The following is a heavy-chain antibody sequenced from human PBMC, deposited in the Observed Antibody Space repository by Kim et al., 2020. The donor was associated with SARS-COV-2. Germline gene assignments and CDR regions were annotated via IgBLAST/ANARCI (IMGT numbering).Heavy chain of an antibody. CDR2: IKRDGSQI. CDR3: ATTPGEAYFEH. V-gene: IGHV3-7*01. CDR1: GFAFSSYW. Sequence: GGSLRLSCAASGFAFSSYWMSWVRQAPGKGLEWVANIKRDGSQINYVDSVKGRFTISRDNAKTSVYLQMNSLRAEDTAVYYCATTPGEAYFEHWGQGALV. J-gene: IGHJ4*02. D-gene: IGHD1-26*01.